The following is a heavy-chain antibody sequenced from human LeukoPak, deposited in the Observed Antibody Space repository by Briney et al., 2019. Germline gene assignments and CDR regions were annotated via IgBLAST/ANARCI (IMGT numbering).Heavy chain of an antibody. J-gene: IGHJ4*02. D-gene: IGHD2-15*01. CDR1: GFTFSSYS. V-gene: IGHV3-21*04. CDR3: ARSPSKKKLGYCSGGSCYSMDY. Sequence: SGGSLRLSCAASGFTFSSYSMNWVRQAPGKGLEWVSSISSSSSYIYYADSVKGRITISRDNAKNSLYLQMNSLRAEDTAVYYCARSPSKKKLGYCSGGSCYSMDYWGQGTLVTVSS. CDR2: ISSSSSYI.